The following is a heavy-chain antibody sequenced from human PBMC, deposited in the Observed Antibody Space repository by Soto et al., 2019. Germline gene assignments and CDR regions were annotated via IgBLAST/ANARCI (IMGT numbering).Heavy chain of an antibody. CDR3: ASLDTARIQIAGY. CDR2: ISPSSSSI. V-gene: IGHV3-48*04. Sequence: PGGSLRLSCAASGFTFSSYSMHWVRQAPGKGLEWVSYISPSSSSIYYADSVKGRITNSRDSAKNSMNLQKNNLKVEEKANYYCASLDTARIQIAGYWGQGIQVTVSS. D-gene: IGHD5-18*01. J-gene: IGHJ4*02. CDR1: GFTFSSYS.